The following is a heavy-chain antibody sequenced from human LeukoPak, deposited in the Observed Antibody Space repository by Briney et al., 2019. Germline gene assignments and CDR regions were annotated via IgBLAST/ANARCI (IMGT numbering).Heavy chain of an antibody. D-gene: IGHD6-13*01. V-gene: IGHV3-23*01. CDR1: GFTFSTYA. J-gene: IGHJ4*02. Sequence: GGSLRLSCAASGFTFSTYAMSWVRQAPGKGLEWVSTIIGSGDSTYYADSVKGRFTISRDNSKNTLYLQVNSLRAEDTAFYYCAKHLSSSSGYYYDSWGQGTLVTVSS. CDR2: IIGSGDST. CDR3: AKHLSSSSGYYYDS.